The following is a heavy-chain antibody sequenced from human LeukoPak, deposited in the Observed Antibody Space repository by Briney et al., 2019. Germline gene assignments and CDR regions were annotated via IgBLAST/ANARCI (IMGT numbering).Heavy chain of an antibody. CDR1: GGSISSYY. D-gene: IGHD6-19*01. CDR3: ARDRSGWYAWFDP. J-gene: IGHJ5*02. Sequence: SETLSLTCTVSGGSISSYYWSWIRQPPGKGLEWIGYIYYSGSTNYNPSLKSRVTISVDTSKNQFSLKLSSVTAADTAVYYCARDRSGWYAWFDPWDQRTLVTVSS. CDR2: IYYSGST. V-gene: IGHV4-59*01.